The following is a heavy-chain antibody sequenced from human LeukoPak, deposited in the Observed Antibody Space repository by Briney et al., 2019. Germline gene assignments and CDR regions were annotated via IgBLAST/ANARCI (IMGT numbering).Heavy chain of an antibody. D-gene: IGHD3-22*01. J-gene: IGHJ4*02. CDR3: ARSGSQRITQRFTMLVVVSPGDY. Sequence: PGGSLRLSCAASGFTFSSYSMNWVRQAPGKGLEWVSFISSSSSYIYYADSVKGRFTISRDNAKNSLYLQMNSLRAEDTAVYYCARSGSQRITQRFTMLVVVSPGDYWGQGTLVTVSS. V-gene: IGHV3-21*01. CDR2: ISSSSSYI. CDR1: GFTFSSYS.